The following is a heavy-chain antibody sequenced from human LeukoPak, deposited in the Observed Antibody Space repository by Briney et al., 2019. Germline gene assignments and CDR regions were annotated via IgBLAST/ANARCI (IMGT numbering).Heavy chain of an antibody. D-gene: IGHD6-19*01. CDR3: AREITVAGKEGAFDI. V-gene: IGHV3-11*05. CDR1: GFTFSDYY. J-gene: IGHJ3*02. Sequence: GGALRLSCAASGFTFSDYYMSWIRQAPGKGLEWVSYICSSSSYTNYADSVKGRFTISRDNAKNSLYLKMNSLRAEDTAIYYCAREITVAGKEGAFDIWGPGTMLTVSS. CDR2: ICSSSSYT.